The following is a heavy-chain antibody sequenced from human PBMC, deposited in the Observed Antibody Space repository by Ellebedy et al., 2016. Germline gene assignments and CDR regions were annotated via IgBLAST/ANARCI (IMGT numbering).Heavy chain of an antibody. CDR2: IYPGDSDT. CDR3: ARRDTAMVVDY. J-gene: IGHJ4*02. V-gene: IGHV5-51*01. CDR1: GYSSTSYW. D-gene: IGHD5-18*01. Sequence: ASVKVSCKGSGYSSTSYWIGWVRQMPGKGLEWMGIIYPGDSDTRYSPSFQGQVTISADKSISTAYLQWSSLKASDTAMYYCARRDTAMVVDYWGQGTLVTVSS.